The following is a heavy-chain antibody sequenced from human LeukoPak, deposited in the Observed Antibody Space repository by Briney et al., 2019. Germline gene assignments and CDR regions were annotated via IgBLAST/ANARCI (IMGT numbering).Heavy chain of an antibody. V-gene: IGHV3-15*01. D-gene: IGHD3-10*01. CDR1: GFTFSNAW. J-gene: IGHJ4*02. CDR3: TTARNMVRGVIPLVY. Sequence: GGSLRLSCAASGFTFSNAWMSWVRQAPGKGLEWVGRIRSKTDGGTTDYAAPVKGRFTISRDDSKNTLYLQMNSLKTGDTAVYYCTTARNMVRGVIPLVYWGQGTLVTVSS. CDR2: IRSKTDGGTT.